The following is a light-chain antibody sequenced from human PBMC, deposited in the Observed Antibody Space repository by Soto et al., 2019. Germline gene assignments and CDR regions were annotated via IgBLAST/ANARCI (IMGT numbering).Light chain of an antibody. CDR1: STDVGAYNY. Sequence: QCALTQPASVSGSPGQSITISCTGTSTDVGAYNYVSWYQHHPGKAPKLMLFDVSIRPSGVSNRFSGSKSGNTASLTISGLQAEDEADYHCSSFTTSTTPVVFGGGTKLTVL. V-gene: IGLV2-14*03. CDR2: DVS. CDR3: SSFTTSTTPVV. J-gene: IGLJ2*01.